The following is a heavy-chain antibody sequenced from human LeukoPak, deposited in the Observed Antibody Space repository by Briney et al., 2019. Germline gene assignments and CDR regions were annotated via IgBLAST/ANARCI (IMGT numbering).Heavy chain of an antibody. V-gene: IGHV3-74*01. D-gene: IGHD1-26*01. Sequence: GGSLRLSCAASGFTFSSYWMHWVRQAPGKGLVWVSRINSDGSSTSYADSVKGRFTISRDNAKNTLYLQMNSLRTEDTAVYYCARRNSGSYEFDYWGQGTLVTVSS. CDR2: INSDGSST. CDR3: ARRNSGSYEFDY. J-gene: IGHJ4*02. CDR1: GFTFSSYW.